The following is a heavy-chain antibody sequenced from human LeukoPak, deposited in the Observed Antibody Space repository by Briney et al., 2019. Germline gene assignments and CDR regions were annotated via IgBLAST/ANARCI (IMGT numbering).Heavy chain of an antibody. CDR2: ISYDGSNK. Sequence: PGGSLRLSCAASGFTFSSYATHWVRQAPGKGLEWVAVISYDGSNKYYADSVKGRFTISRDNSKNTLYLQMNSLRAEDTAVYYCARAGYDFWREFDYWGQGTLVIVSS. D-gene: IGHD3-3*01. V-gene: IGHV3-30-3*01. CDR3: ARAGYDFWREFDY. CDR1: GFTFSSYA. J-gene: IGHJ4*02.